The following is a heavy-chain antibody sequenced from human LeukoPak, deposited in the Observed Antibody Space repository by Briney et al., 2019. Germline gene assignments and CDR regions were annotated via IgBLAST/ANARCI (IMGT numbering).Heavy chain of an antibody. Sequence: SETLSLTCTVSGGSISSSSYYWGWIRQPPGTGLEWIGSIYYSGSTYYNPSLKSRVTISVDTSENQFSLKLSSVTAADTAVYYCARDRIAVARLFDYWGQGTLVTVSS. V-gene: IGHV4-39*07. J-gene: IGHJ4*02. CDR1: GGSISSSSYY. CDR2: IYYSGST. CDR3: ARDRIAVARLFDY. D-gene: IGHD6-19*01.